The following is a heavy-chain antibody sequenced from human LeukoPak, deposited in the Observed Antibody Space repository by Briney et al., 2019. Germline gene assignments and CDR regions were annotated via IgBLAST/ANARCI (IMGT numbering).Heavy chain of an antibody. CDR3: ARQLIQGTYYEDYYYGMDV. V-gene: IGHV4-39*07. CDR2: IYYSGST. CDR1: GGSISSSSYY. Sequence: SETLSLTCTVSGGSISSSSYYWGWIRQPPGKGLEWIGSIYYSGSTYYNPSLKSRVTISVDTSKNQFSLKLTSETAADTAVYYCARQLIQGTYYEDYYYGMDVWGQGTTVTVSS. J-gene: IGHJ6*02. D-gene: IGHD3-3*01.